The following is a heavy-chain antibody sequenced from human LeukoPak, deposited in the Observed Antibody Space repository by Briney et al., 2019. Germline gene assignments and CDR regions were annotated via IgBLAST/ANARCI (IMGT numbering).Heavy chain of an antibody. CDR1: GYTFTSYG. Sequence: ASVKVSCTASGYTFTSYGISWVRQAPGQGLEWMGWISAYNGNTNYAQKLQGRVTMTTDTSTSTAYMELRSLRSDDTAVYYCASSPLIPYYYYYGMDVWGQGTTVTVSS. V-gene: IGHV1-18*01. CDR3: ASSPLIPYYYYYGMDV. CDR2: ISAYNGNT. J-gene: IGHJ6*02.